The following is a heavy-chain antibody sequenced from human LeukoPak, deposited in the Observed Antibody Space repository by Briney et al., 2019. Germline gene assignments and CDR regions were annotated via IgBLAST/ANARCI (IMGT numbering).Heavy chain of an antibody. CDR3: ARDRLLWFGELDF. CDR1: GGSISSYY. Sequence: PSETLSLTCTVSGGSISSYYWSWIRQPPGKGLAWIGYIYYSGSTNYNPSLKSRVTISVDTSKKQFSLKLSSVTAADTAVYYCARDRLLWFGELDFWGQGTLVIVSS. CDR2: IYYSGST. V-gene: IGHV4-59*01. D-gene: IGHD3-10*01. J-gene: IGHJ4*02.